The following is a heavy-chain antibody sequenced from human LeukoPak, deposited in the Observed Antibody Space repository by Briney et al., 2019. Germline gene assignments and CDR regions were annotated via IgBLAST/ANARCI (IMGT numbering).Heavy chain of an antibody. Sequence: GGSLRLSCVASGFTFSNAWMSWGRQAPGKGLGWVGRIKSKTDGGTTDYAALVQGRFTISRADSKNTPYLQMNSLRAEDTAVYYCAKASYYDSSGYPYYFAYWGQGTLVTVSS. CDR2: IKSKTDGGTT. D-gene: IGHD3-22*01. CDR3: AKASYYDSSGYPYYFAY. CDR1: GFTFSNAW. J-gene: IGHJ4*02. V-gene: IGHV3-15*01.